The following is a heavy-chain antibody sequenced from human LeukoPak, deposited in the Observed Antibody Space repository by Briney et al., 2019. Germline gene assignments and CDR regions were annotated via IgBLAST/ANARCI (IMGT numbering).Heavy chain of an antibody. CDR2: IRSDGTNK. CDR3: AKGRGYSYGYFDY. CDR1: GFTFSSYG. V-gene: IGHV3-30*02. Sequence: GGSLRLSCAASGFTFSSYGMHWVRQAPGKGLEWVAFIRSDGTNKYYAGSVKGRFIISRDNSKNTVYLQVNSLRAEDTAVYYCAKGRGYSYGYFDYWGQGTLVTVSS. D-gene: IGHD5-18*01. J-gene: IGHJ4*02.